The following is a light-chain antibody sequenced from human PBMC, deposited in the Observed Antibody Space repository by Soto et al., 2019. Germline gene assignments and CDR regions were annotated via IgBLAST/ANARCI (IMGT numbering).Light chain of an antibody. CDR2: SNN. V-gene: IGLV1-44*01. CDR1: SSNIGSNT. CDR3: VLWAHSLNGPVV. J-gene: IGLJ2*01. Sequence: QSVLTQPPSASGTPGQRVTISCSGSSSNIGSNTVNWYQQLPGTAPKLLIYSNNQRPSGVPDRLSGSKSGTSASLAIIGLLSDDEVDYYCVLWAHSLNGPVVFGGGTKLTVL.